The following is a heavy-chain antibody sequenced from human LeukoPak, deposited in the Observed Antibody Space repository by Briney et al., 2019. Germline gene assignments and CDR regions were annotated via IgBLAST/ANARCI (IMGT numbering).Heavy chain of an antibody. CDR3: ARGWLAETTVVTPYNY. CDR2: ITPIFRTP. Sequence: ASVKVSCKASGGTFSSTTINWVRQAPGQGLEWMGGITPIFRTPNYAQKFQGRVTITAVESMSTAYMELSSLRSEDTAVYYCARGWLAETTVVTPYNYWGQGTLVTVS. V-gene: IGHV1-69*13. CDR1: GGTFSSTT. D-gene: IGHD2-21*02. J-gene: IGHJ4*02.